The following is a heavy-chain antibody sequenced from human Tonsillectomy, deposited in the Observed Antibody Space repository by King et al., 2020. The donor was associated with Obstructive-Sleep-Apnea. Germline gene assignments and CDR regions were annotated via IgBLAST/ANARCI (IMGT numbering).Heavy chain of an antibody. J-gene: IGHJ4*02. CDR1: GFTFNNAW. V-gene: IGHV3-15*01. CDR2: IKSKTDGGTT. CDR3: TTLLWFGELLGGDY. D-gene: IGHD3-10*01. Sequence: EVQLVESGGGLVKPGGSLRLSCAASGFTFNNAWMSWVRQAPGKGLEWVGRIKSKTDGGTTDYAAPVKGRFTIPRDDSKNTLYLQMNSLKTEDTAVYYCTTLLWFGELLGGDYWGQGTLVTVSS.